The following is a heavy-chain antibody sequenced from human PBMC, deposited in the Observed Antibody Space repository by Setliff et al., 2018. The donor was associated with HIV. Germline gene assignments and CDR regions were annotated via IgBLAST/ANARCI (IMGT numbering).Heavy chain of an antibody. CDR3: ARTWWLRSNWFDP. D-gene: IGHD5-12*01. Sequence: SETLSLTCAVYGGSFSGYYWSRLRQPPGKGLEWIGEINSSGSINDNPSLKNRVTISVDTSKNQFSLKLSSVTAADTAVYYCARTWWLRSNWFDPWGQGTLVTVS. CDR1: GGSFSGYY. CDR2: INSSGSI. J-gene: IGHJ5*02. V-gene: IGHV4-34*01.